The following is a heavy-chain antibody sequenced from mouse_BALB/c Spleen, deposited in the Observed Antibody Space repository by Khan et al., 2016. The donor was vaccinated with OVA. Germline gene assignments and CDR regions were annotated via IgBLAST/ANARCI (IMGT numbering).Heavy chain of an antibody. CDR2: IRLKSDNYAT. D-gene: IGHD4-1*02. J-gene: IGHJ3*01. V-gene: IGHV6-6*02. Sequence: EVKLGESGGGLVQPGGSMKLSCVASGFTFSSDWMSWVRQSPEKGLEWVAEIRLKSDNYATHYAESVKGKFTISRDDSKSRLYLQMTSLRAEDTGIYYCTQLGRSYWGQGTLVTVSA. CDR3: TQLGRSY. CDR1: GFTFSSDW.